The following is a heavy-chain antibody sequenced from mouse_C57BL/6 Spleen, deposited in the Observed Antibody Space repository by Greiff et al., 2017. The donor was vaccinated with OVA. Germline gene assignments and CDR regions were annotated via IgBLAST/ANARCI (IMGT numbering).Heavy chain of an antibody. CDR1: GFTFSSYT. D-gene: IGHD3-2*02. CDR2: ISGGGGNT. J-gene: IGHJ4*01. V-gene: IGHV5-9*01. CDR3: ARHASSGYVADY. Sequence: DVKLVESGGGLVKPGGSLKLSCAASGFTFSSYTMSWVRQTPEKRLEWVATISGGGGNTYYPDSVKGRFTISRDNAKNTLYLQMSSLRSEDTALYYCARHASSGYVADYWGQGTSVTVSS.